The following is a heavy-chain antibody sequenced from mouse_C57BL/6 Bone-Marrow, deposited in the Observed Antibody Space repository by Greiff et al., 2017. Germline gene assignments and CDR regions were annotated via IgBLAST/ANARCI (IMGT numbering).Heavy chain of an antibody. J-gene: IGHJ4*01. CDR3: ARWLGRMDY. CDR1: GYTFTDYY. V-gene: IGHV1-26*01. Sequence: EVQLQQSGPELVKPGASVKISCKASGYTFTDYYMNWVKQSHGKSLEWIGDINPNNGGTSYNQKFKGKATLTVDKSSSTAYMELRSLTSEDSAVYYCARWLGRMDYWGQGTSVTVSS. CDR2: INPNNGGT. D-gene: IGHD4-1*01.